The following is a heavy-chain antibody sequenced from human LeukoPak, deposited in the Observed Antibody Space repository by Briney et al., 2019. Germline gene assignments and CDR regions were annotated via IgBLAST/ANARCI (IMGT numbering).Heavy chain of an antibody. D-gene: IGHD6-6*01. CDR2: INHSGST. V-gene: IGHV4-34*01. CDR3: ARGHSSSPKYYFDY. J-gene: IGHJ4*02. CDR1: GGSFSGYY. Sequence: PSETLSLTCAVYGGSFSGYYRSWIRQPPGKGLEWIGEINHSGSTNYNPSLKSRVAISVDTSKNQFSLKLSSVTAADTAVYYCARGHSSSPKYYFDYWGQGTLVTVSS.